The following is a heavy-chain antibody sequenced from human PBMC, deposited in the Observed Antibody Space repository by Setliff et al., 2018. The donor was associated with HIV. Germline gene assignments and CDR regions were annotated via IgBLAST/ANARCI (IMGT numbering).Heavy chain of an antibody. J-gene: IGHJ4*02. CDR1: GGSISSSSYY. V-gene: IGHV4-39*07. D-gene: IGHD3-22*01. CDR3: ARVGWDYYDSSGVGEFDY. Sequence: SETLSLTCTVSGGSISSSSYYWGWIRQPPGKGLEWIGSIYYSGRTYYNPSLKSRVTISVDTSKNQFSLKLSSVTAADTAVYYCARVGWDYYDSSGVGEFDYWGQGKLVTVSS. CDR2: IYYSGRT.